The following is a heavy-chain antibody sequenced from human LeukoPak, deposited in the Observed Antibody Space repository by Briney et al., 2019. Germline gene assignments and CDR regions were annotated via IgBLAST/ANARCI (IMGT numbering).Heavy chain of an antibody. CDR2: ISNNGGYT. CDR1: GFTFSSSA. J-gene: IGHJ4*02. D-gene: IGHD5-18*01. Sequence: GGSLRLSCAASGFTFSSSAMSWVRQAPGKGLEWVSAISNNGGYTYYADSVKGRFAISKDNAKNSLYLQMNSLRAGDTAMYYCARDADGYEDWGQGTLVTVSS. V-gene: IGHV3-21*01. CDR3: ARDADGYED.